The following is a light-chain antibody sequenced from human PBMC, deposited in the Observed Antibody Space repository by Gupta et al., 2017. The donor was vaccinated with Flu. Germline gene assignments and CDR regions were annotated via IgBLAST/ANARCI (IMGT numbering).Light chain of an antibody. CDR2: AAS. CDR3: QQSYSTPLK. J-gene: IGKJ1*01. Sequence: DIQMTHSPSSLSASVGDRVTITCRASQSISSYLNWYQQKPGTAPKLLIYAASSLQSGVPSRFSGSGSGTEFTLTISSLQPEDFATYYCQQSYSTPLKFGQGTKVEIK. V-gene: IGKV1-39*01. CDR1: QSISSY.